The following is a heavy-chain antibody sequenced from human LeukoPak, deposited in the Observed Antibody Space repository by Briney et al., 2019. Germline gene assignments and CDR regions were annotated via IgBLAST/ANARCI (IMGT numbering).Heavy chain of an antibody. J-gene: IGHJ4*02. CDR3: ARDRHGDPPDY. Sequence: PSETLSLTCTVSGASISSSSYYWTWIRQPPGKGLEWIGYIYYSGSTNYNPSLKSRVTISVDTSKNQFSLKVSSVTAADTAVYYCARDRHGDPPDYWGQGTLVTVSS. V-gene: IGHV4-61*01. CDR1: GASISSSSYY. D-gene: IGHD4-17*01. CDR2: IYYSGST.